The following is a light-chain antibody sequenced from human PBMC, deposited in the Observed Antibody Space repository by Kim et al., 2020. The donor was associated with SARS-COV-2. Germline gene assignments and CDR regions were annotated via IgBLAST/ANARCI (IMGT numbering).Light chain of an antibody. Sequence: TVTISCTRSSGSIASNYVQWYQQRPGSSPTTVIYEDNQRPSGVPDRFSGSIDSSSNSASLTISGLKTEDEADYYCQSYDSNNQDVVFGGGTQLTVL. V-gene: IGLV6-57*01. CDR2: EDN. CDR3: QSYDSNNQDVV. J-gene: IGLJ2*01. CDR1: SGSIASNY.